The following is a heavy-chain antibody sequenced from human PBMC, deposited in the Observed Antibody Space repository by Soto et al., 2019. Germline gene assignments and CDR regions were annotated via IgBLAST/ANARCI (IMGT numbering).Heavy chain of an antibody. CDR3: ARGGLRLGKLSLLFDY. V-gene: IGHV4-31*03. D-gene: IGHD3-16*02. CDR2: IYYSGST. CDR1: GGSISSGGYY. Sequence: QVQLQESGPGLVKPSQTLSLTCTVSGGSISSGGYYWSWIRQHPGKGLEGIAYIYYSGSTYYNPALKSRITISVDTPKNQSSPKLSSVTAADTAVYYCARGGLRLGKLSLLFDYWGQGTLVTVSS. J-gene: IGHJ4*02.